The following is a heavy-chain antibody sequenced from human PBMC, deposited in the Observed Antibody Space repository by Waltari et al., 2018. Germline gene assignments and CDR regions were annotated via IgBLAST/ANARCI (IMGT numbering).Heavy chain of an antibody. J-gene: IGHJ4*02. CDR3: TAHTQYVKFWYSPALMDY. CDR2: ICVGSGNN. Sequence: QMQLVQSGPEVKKPGTSVKVSCKASGFTFSSSAVQWVRQARGQRLEWIGVICVGSGNNNYAQKFQERVTISRDMSTSTVSMKLSSLGSEDTAVYYCTAHTQYVKFWYSPALMDYWGQGTLVTVSS. D-gene: IGHD6-13*01. CDR1: GFTFSSSA. V-gene: IGHV1-58*01.